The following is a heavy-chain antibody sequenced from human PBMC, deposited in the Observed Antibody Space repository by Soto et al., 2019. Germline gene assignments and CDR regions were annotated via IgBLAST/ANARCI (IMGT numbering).Heavy chain of an antibody. V-gene: IGHV4-59*01. Sequence: QVQLQESGPGLVKPSETLSLTCTVSGDSISRYYWSWIRLSPGKGLEWIGYIYYSGETNYNPAVXSXAXIXXARTKHQFSMNLSSVTAANTAVYYCARDQGGEFLKGSGMDVWGQGTTVTVS. J-gene: IGHJ6*02. CDR1: GDSISRYY. CDR2: IYYSGET. CDR3: ARDQGGEFLKGSGMDV. D-gene: IGHD3-10*01.